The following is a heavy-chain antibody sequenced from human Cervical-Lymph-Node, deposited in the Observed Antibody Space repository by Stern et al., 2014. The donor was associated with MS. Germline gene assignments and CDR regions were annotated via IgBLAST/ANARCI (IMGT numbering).Heavy chain of an antibody. J-gene: IGHJ4*02. CDR3: ARHTGYCGEDCVLDY. D-gene: IGHD2-21*02. Sequence: EVQLVESGTEVKKPGESLKISCKASGYKFSSYWINWVRQMPGKGLEWMGTIYPGDSDIRYSPSFEGQVTLSADTSVDTAYMQWTSLQVSDTAVYYCARHTGYCGEDCVLDYWGQGTLITVSS. V-gene: IGHV5-51*01. CDR2: IYPGDSDI. CDR1: GYKFSSYW.